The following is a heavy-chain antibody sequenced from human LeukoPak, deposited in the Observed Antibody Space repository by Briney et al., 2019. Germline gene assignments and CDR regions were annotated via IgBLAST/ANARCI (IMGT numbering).Heavy chain of an antibody. Sequence: PGGSLRLSCAASGFTFNYYAMGWVRQAPGKGLEWVSGISDNEGTTYYTDSVKGRFTISRDNTKNTVYLQMNNLRADDTAVYFCARHDSFIPYWGQGTLVTVSS. V-gene: IGHV3-23*01. CDR3: ARHDSFIPY. D-gene: IGHD5-18*01. CDR1: GFTFNYYA. CDR2: ISDNEGTT. J-gene: IGHJ4*02.